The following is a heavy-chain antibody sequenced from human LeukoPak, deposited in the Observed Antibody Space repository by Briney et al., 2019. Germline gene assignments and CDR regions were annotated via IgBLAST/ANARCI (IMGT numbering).Heavy chain of an antibody. D-gene: IGHD3-16*01. Sequence: GGSLRLSCAASGFTFDDYAMHWVRQAPGKGLGWVSGITWNSDSIDYADSVKGRFTISRDNAKNSLYLQMNSLRAEDMALYYCAKGGGGRLIYYYYMDVWGKGTTVTVSS. CDR1: GFTFDDYA. V-gene: IGHV3-9*03. CDR2: ITWNSDSI. J-gene: IGHJ6*03. CDR3: AKGGGGRLIYYYYMDV.